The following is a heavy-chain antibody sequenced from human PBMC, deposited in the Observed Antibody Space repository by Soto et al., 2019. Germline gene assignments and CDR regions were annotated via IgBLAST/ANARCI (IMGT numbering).Heavy chain of an antibody. CDR3: ARRVAAHPYFDF. CDR2: IFPGDSDT. D-gene: IGHD6-6*01. J-gene: IGHJ4*02. V-gene: IGHV5-51*01. Sequence: GESVKISCKGSGYIFASDCIAWVLQMPGKGLEWMGIIFPGDSDTRYSPSFQGQVTISADKSINTAYLQWSSLKASDTAVYYCARRVAAHPYFDFWGQGALVTVSS. CDR1: GYIFASDC.